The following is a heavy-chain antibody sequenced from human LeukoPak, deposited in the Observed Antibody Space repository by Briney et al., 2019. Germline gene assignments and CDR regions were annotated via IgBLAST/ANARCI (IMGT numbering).Heavy chain of an antibody. Sequence: GGSPRLSCAASGFTFSSYGMHWVRQAPGKGLEWVAVISYDGSNKYYADSVKGRFTISRDNSKNTLYLQMNSLRAEDTAVYYCANGEGYYFDYWGQGTLVTVSS. J-gene: IGHJ4*02. CDR2: ISYDGSNK. CDR3: ANGEGYYFDY. CDR1: GFTFSSYG. V-gene: IGHV3-30*18. D-gene: IGHD3-3*01.